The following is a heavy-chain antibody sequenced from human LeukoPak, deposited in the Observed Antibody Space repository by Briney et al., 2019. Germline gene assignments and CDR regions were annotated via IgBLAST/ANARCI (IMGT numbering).Heavy chain of an antibody. J-gene: IGHJ4*02. D-gene: IGHD2-2*01. CDR3: ARGPYRSSTSCSFDY. CDR1: GGSFSGYY. CDR2: INHSGST. Sequence: SETLSLTCAVYGGSFSGYYWSWIRQPPGKGLEWIGEINHSGSTNYNPSLKSRVTISVDTSKNQFSLKLSSVTAADTAVYYCARGPYRSSTSCSFDYWGQGTLVTVSS. V-gene: IGHV4-34*01.